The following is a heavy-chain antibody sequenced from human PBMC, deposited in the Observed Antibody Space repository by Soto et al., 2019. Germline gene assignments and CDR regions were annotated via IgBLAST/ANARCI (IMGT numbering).Heavy chain of an antibody. CDR1: GYTLTELS. CDR2: FDPEDGET. V-gene: IGHV1-24*01. Sequence: ASVKVSCKVSGYTLTELSLHWVRQPPGKGLEWMGGFDPEDGETIYAQKFQGRVTMTEDTSTDTAYMELSSLRSEDTAVYYCAHTGIAVSGDAFDIWGQGTMVTVSS. D-gene: IGHD6-19*01. CDR3: AHTGIAVSGDAFDI. J-gene: IGHJ3*02.